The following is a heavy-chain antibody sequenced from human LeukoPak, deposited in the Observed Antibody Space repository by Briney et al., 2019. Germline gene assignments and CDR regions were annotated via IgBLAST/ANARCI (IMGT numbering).Heavy chain of an antibody. V-gene: IGHV2-5*02. CDR3: AHRKNYYDSSVFDN. CDR2: IYWDDDR. Sequence: SGPSLLHPPPPLTLTFTFSGIALDTRGVGVGWIRQPPVRALEWLTLIYWDDDRRYSPSLKSRLTITKDTSKNQVVLTMTNMDPVDTATYFCAHRKNYYDSSVFDNWGQGTLVTVSS. CDR1: GIALDTRGVG. J-gene: IGHJ4*02. D-gene: IGHD3-22*01.